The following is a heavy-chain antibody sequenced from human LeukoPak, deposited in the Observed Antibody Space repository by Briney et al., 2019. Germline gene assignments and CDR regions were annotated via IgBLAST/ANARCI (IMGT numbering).Heavy chain of an antibody. CDR1: GYIFTIYW. V-gene: IGHV5-51*01. CDR3: GRRYGYNGGFDP. J-gene: IGHJ5*02. D-gene: IGHD5-24*01. CDR2: IYPGDSDT. Sequence: GESLKISCKGSGYIFTIYWIGWVRQLPGKGLEWMGIIYPGDSDTTYSPSFQGHITISADKSISTAYLQWSSLKASDTAMYYCGRRYGYNGGFDPWGQGTLVTVSS.